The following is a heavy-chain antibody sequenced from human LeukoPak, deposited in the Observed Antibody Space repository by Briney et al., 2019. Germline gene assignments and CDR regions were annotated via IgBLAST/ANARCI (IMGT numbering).Heavy chain of an antibody. D-gene: IGHD3-10*01. J-gene: IGHJ6*03. Sequence: PSETLSLTCTVSGGSISSSSYYWGWIRQPPGKGLEWIGSIYYSGSTYYNPSLKSRVTISVDTSKNQFSLKLSSVTAADTAVYYCARSARGVIITIYYYYYMDVWGKGTTVTVSS. CDR1: GGSISSSSYY. CDR2: IYYSGST. V-gene: IGHV4-39*07. CDR3: ARSARGVIITIYYYYYMDV.